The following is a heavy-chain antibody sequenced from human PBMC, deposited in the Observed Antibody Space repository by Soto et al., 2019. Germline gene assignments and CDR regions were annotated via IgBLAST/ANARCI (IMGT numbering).Heavy chain of an antibody. CDR2: IIPIFGSA. CDR1: GGTFSNYA. CDR3: ARRVGANDY. D-gene: IGHD1-26*01. Sequence: ASVQVSCKASGGTFSNYAITWVRQAPGQGLEWLGRIIPIFGSANYAQKFQGRVTMTTDTSTSTAYMELRSLRSDDTAVYYCARRVGANDYWGQGTLVTVSS. V-gene: IGHV1-69*05. J-gene: IGHJ4*02.